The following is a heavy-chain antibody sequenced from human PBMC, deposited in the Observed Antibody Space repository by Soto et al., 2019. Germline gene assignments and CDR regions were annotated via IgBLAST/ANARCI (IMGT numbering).Heavy chain of an antibody. CDR2: ISYDGSNK. CDR3: ARGSPEGWLVGGESYYYYGMDV. CDR1: GFTFSSYA. V-gene: IGHV3-30-3*01. J-gene: IGHJ6*02. Sequence: QVQLVESGGGVVQPGRSLRLSCAASGFTFSSYAMHWVRQAPGKGLEWVAVISYDGSNKYYADSVKGRFTISRDNSKNTLYLQMNSLRAEDTAVYYCARGSPEGWLVGGESYYYYGMDVWGQGTTVTVSS. D-gene: IGHD6-19*01.